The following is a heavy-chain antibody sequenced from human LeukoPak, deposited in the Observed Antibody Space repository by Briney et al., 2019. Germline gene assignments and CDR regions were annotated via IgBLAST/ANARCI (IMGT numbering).Heavy chain of an antibody. D-gene: IGHD4-23*01. Sequence: SETLSLTCTVSSGSISSYYWTWIRQPPGNRLKWIGYIHYSGSTSYNPSLKGRGTMSLDASKNQFSLKLSSVTAADTAIYYCAKVGAGGLLDYWGQGTLVTVSA. CDR2: IHYSGST. CDR3: AKVGAGGLLDY. J-gene: IGHJ4*02. CDR1: SGSISSYY. V-gene: IGHV4-59*01.